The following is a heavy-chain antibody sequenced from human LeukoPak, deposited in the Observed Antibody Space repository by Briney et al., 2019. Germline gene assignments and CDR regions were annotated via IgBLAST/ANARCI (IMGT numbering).Heavy chain of an antibody. D-gene: IGHD6-13*01. CDR1: GFTSSNYW. J-gene: IGHJ4*02. Sequence: GGSLRLSCAASGFTSSNYWMSWVRQAPGKGLEWVANIKEDGSEKYYVDSVKGRFTISRDNARNSLYLQMNSLRAEDTAVYYCASGRQLGYWGQGTLVTVSS. CDR2: IKEDGSEK. V-gene: IGHV3-7*01. CDR3: ASGRQLGY.